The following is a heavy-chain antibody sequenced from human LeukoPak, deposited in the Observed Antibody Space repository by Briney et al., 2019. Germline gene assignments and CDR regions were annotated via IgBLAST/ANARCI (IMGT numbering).Heavy chain of an antibody. V-gene: IGHV3-30*02. CDR1: GFTFSSYG. Sequence: GGSLRLSCAASGFTFSSYGMHWVRQAPGKGLEWVAFIRYDGSNKQYADSVKGRFTISRDNSKNTLYLQMNSLRAEDTALYYCGKEYGGSIYNFDYWAREPWSPSPQ. CDR3: GKEYGGSIYNFDY. D-gene: IGHD1-26*01. J-gene: IGHJ4*02. CDR2: IRYDGSNK.